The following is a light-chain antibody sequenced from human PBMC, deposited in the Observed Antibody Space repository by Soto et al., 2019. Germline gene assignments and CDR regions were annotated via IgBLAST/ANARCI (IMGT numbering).Light chain of an antibody. J-gene: IGKJ2*01. V-gene: IGKV1-39*01. CDR2: DAS. CDR1: QSIRSY. CDR3: QQRSNWYT. Sequence: DIQLTQSPSSLSASVGDKVTITCRASQSIRSYLNWVQQKPGKAPKLLIYDASSLQTGVPSRFSGSGSGTDFSLTISSLQPEDFAVYYCQQRSNWYTFGQGTKLEIK.